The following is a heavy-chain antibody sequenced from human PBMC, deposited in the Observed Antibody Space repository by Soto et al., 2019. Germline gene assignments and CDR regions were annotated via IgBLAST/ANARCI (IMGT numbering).Heavy chain of an antibody. CDR2: INHSGST. CDR1: GGSFSGYY. J-gene: IGHJ4*02. D-gene: IGHD3-9*01. Sequence: SETLSLTCAVYGGSFSGYYWSCIRQPPGKGLEWIGEINHSGSTNYNPSLKSRVTISVDTSKNQFSLKLSSVTAADTAVYYCARGHNYDILTGYYGDYFDYWGQGTLVTVS. V-gene: IGHV4-34*01. CDR3: ARGHNYDILTGYYGDYFDY.